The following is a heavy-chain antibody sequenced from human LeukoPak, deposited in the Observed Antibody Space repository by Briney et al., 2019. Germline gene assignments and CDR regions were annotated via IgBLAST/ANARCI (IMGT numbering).Heavy chain of an antibody. CDR3: ARDPSIAVAGTRFDY. Sequence: QSGGSLRLSCAASGFTFSSNWMHWVRQAPGKGLVWVSRINEDGSTTNYADSVKGRFSISRDSSKNTLYLQMNSLRAEDTAVYYCARDPSIAVAGTRFDYWGQGTLVTVSS. CDR2: INEDGSTT. CDR1: GFTFSSNW. D-gene: IGHD6-19*01. J-gene: IGHJ4*02. V-gene: IGHV3-74*01.